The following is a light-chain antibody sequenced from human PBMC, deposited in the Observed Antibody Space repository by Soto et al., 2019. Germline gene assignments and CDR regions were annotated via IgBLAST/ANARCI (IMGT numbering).Light chain of an antibody. J-gene: IGKJ1*01. CDR3: LQSHSLPPT. Sequence: DIQMTQSPSSLSASVGDRVTITCRASQTIGTSLSWYQQKSGKAPNLLIYVASNLQNGVPSRFSGSGSGTDFTLTISSLQPDDLATYYCLQSHSLPPTFDQGTKVEIK. V-gene: IGKV1-39*01. CDR1: QTIGTS. CDR2: VAS.